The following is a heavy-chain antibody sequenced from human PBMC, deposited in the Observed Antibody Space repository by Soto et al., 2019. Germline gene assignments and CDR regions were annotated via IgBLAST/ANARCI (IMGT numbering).Heavy chain of an antibody. CDR2: IDSSDSYT. D-gene: IGHD6-25*01. CDR1: GYSFTSYW. V-gene: IGHV5-10-1*01. J-gene: IGHJ3*02. CDR3: ARGLYSSAPNAFDI. Sequence: GESLKISCKGSGYSFTSYWISWVRQMPGKGLEWMGRIDSSDSYTNYSPSFQGHVTISADKSISTAYLQWSSLKASDTAMYYCARGLYSSAPNAFDIWGQGTMVTVSS.